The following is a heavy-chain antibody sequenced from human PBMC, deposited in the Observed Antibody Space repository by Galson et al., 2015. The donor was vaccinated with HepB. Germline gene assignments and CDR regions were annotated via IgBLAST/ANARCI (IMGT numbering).Heavy chain of an antibody. V-gene: IGHV3-53*01. J-gene: IGHJ6*02. CDR2: IYSGGST. CDR3: ARVDYGFGYYGMDV. CDR1: GFTVSSNY. Sequence: SLRLSCAASGFTVSSNYMSWVRQAPGKGLEWVSVIYSGGSTYYADSVKGRFTISRDNSKNTLYLQMNSLRAEDTAVYYCARVDYGFGYYGMDVWGQGTTVTVSS. D-gene: IGHD3-10*01.